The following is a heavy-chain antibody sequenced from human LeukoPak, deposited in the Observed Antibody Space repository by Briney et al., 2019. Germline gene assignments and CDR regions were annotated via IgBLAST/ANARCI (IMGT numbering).Heavy chain of an antibody. CDR3: ARDLGSYISSHYEGSGPRYGY. CDR2: IKSDSSYI. Sequence: GGSLRLSCAASGFIFSSYTMNWVRQAPGKGLEWVSSIKSDSSYINYADSMKGRLTVSRDNAENKLYLQMNSLRDEDTAIYYCARDLGSYISSHYEGSGPRYGYWGQGILVTVSS. D-gene: IGHD3-22*01. V-gene: IGHV3-21*01. CDR1: GFIFSSYT. J-gene: IGHJ4*02.